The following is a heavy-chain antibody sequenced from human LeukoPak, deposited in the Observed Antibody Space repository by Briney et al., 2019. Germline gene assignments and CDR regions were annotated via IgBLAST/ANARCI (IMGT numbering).Heavy chain of an antibody. D-gene: IGHD6-13*01. CDR2: ISAYNGNT. CDR3: ARDVAAAGTDYYYYMDV. CDR1: GYTFTSYG. J-gene: IGHJ6*03. V-gene: IGHV1-18*01. Sequence: ASVKVSCKASGYTFTSYGISWVRQAPGQGLEWMGWISAYNGNTNYAQKFQGRVTMTRDTSISTAYMELSRLRSDDTAVYYCARDVAAAGTDYYYYMDVWGKGTTVTVSS.